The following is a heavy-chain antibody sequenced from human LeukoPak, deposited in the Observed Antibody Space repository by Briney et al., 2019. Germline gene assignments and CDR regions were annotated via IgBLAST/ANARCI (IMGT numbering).Heavy chain of an antibody. CDR3: ARDRPIDY. CDR1: GFTFSSYA. J-gene: IGHJ4*02. CDR2: ISSNGGST. Sequence: GGSLRLSCAASGFTFSSYAMHWVRQAPGKGLEYVSPISSNGGSTYYAHSVKGRFTISRDNSKNTLYLQMGSLRAEDMAVYYCARDRPIDYWGQGTLVTVSS. V-gene: IGHV3-64*01.